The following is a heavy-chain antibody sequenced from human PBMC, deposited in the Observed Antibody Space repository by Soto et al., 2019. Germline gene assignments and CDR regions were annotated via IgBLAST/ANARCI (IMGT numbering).Heavy chain of an antibody. V-gene: IGHV4-4*07. J-gene: IGHJ4*02. CDR2: IFSSGST. CDR3: AREGSYSAYNFAHGIQLWSFDF. CDR1: GGSINTFY. Sequence: SLTCTVSGGSINTFYWSWVRQPAGKGLEWIGRIFSSGSTSFNPSLESRVAMSVDTSKNHFSLNLSSVTAADMAVYYCAREGSYSAYNFAHGIQLWSFDFWGQGALVTASS. D-gene: IGHD5-12*01.